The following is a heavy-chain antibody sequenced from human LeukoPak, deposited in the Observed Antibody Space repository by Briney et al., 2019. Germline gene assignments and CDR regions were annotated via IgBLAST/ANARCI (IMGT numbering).Heavy chain of an antibody. CDR3: ARRYYGSGSYCSDY. V-gene: IGHV7-4-1*02. D-gene: IGHD3-10*01. Sequence: ASVKVSCKASGYTFTSYAMNWVRQAPGQGLEWMGWINTNTGNPTYAQGFTGRFVFSLDTSVSTAYLQISSLKAEDTAVCYCARRYYGSGSYCSDYWGQGTLVTVSS. J-gene: IGHJ4*02. CDR1: GYTFTSYA. CDR2: INTNTGNP.